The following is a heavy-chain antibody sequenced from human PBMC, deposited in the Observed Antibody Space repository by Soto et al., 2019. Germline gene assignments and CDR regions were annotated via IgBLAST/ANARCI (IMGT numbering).Heavy chain of an antibody. Sequence: EVQLVESGGGLIQPGGSLRLSCAASGFTVSSSYMSWVRQAPGRGLEWVSLIYSGGNTYYADSVKGRFIISRDNSKDTLYLPMNSLRGEDTAVYYCATSTRTPGYCSSTSCGSMDVWGQGTPVIVSS. CDR1: GFTVSSSY. CDR2: IYSGGNT. V-gene: IGHV3-53*01. CDR3: ATSTRTPGYCSSTSCGSMDV. D-gene: IGHD2-2*01. J-gene: IGHJ6*02.